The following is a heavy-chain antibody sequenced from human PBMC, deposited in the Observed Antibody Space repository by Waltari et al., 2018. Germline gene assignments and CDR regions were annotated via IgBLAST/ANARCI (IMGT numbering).Heavy chain of an antibody. Sequence: VRLVESGGTLVRPGGSLRLTCAASGFNFNTYWMRWVRQGPGKGLEWGANRNEDGGKKNYGESRKCLFTISRDNTENSLYLQMNSLGGDDTAVYYCARGVGSGQGVVHWGQGTLITVSS. CDR3: ARGVGSGQGVVH. CDR2: RNEDGGKK. CDR1: GFNFNTYW. V-gene: IGHV3-7*01. J-gene: IGHJ4*02. D-gene: IGHD1-26*01.